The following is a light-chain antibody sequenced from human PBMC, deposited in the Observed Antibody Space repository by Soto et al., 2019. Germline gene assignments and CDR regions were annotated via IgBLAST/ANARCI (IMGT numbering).Light chain of an antibody. CDR3: SSYTSSSTHV. Sequence: QSALTQPASGSGSPGQSITISCTGTSSDVGAYTFVSWYQQHPDKVPKLMIFDVSRRPSGVSDRFSGSKSGNTASLTISGLQPEDAADYYCSSYTSSSTHVFGSGTKLTVL. CDR2: DVS. J-gene: IGLJ1*01. CDR1: SSDVGAYTF. V-gene: IGLV2-14*03.